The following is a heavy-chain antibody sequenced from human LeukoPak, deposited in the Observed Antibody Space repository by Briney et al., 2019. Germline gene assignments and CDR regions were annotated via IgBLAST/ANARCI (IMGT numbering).Heavy chain of an antibody. CDR2: IIPILGIA. D-gene: IGHD1-26*01. V-gene: IGHV1-69*04. Sequence: ASVKVSCKASGGTFSSYAISWVRQAPGQGLEWMGRIIPILGIANYAQKFQGRVTITADKSTSTAYMELSSLRSEDTAVYYCARGRGSYYAGDDAFDIWGQGTMVTVSS. J-gene: IGHJ3*02. CDR3: ARGRGSYYAGDDAFDI. CDR1: GGTFSSYA.